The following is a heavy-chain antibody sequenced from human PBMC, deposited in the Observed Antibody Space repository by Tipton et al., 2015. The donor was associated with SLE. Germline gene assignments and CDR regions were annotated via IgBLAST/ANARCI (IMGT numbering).Heavy chain of an antibody. CDR2: INHSGGT. D-gene: IGHD3/OR15-3a*01. CDR1: GYSINNGFY. J-gene: IGHJ6*03. Sequence: TLSLTCTVSGYSINNGFYWGWIRQPPGKGLEWIGEINHSGGTNYNPSLKSRVTISVDTSKNQFSLKLSSVTAADTAVYYCARAPGLDRDYYYYYYMDVWGKGTTVTVSS. CDR3: ARAPGLDRDYYYYYYMDV. V-gene: IGHV4-38-2*02.